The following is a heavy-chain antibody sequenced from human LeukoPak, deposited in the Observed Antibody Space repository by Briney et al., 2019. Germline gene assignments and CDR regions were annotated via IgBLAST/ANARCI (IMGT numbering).Heavy chain of an antibody. J-gene: IGHJ5*02. CDR1: GGSISSSNW. D-gene: IGHD3-10*01. Sequence: SGTLSLTCAVSGGSISSSNWWSWVRQPPGKGLEWIGEIYHSGSTNYNPSLKSRVTISVDKSKNQFSLKLSSVTAADTAVYYCARLGLRNTMVRGARSKWFDPWGQGTLVTVSS. CDR3: ARLGLRNTMVRGARSKWFDP. V-gene: IGHV4-4*02. CDR2: IYHSGST.